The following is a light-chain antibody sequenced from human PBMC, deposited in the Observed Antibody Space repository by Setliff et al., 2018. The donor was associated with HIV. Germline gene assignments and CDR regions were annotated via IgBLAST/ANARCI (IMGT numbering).Light chain of an antibody. J-gene: IGKJ1*01. CDR2: AAS. CDR3: QQSYDKWS. V-gene: IGKV1-39*01. CDR1: QSITKY. Sequence: IPLTQSPSFLSESVGATVSISCRASQSITKYLNWYQQKPGKAPKLLIYAASNLVSGVPSRFSAYGHGTDFTLAITNLQPEDFATYYCQQSYDKWSFGQGTKV.